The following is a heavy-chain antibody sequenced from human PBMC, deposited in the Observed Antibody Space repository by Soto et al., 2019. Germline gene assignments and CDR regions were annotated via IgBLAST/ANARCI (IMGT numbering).Heavy chain of an antibody. CDR2: ICYSGST. CDR1: GGSISSGGYY. CDR3: ATYYDSSGYFHNWFDP. Sequence: SETRSLTCTVSGGSISSGGYYWSWIRQHPGKGLEWIGYICYSGSTYYNPSLKSRVTISVDTSKNQFSLKLSSVTAADTAVYYCATYYDSSGYFHNWFDPWGQGTLVTVSS. D-gene: IGHD3-22*01. V-gene: IGHV4-31*03. J-gene: IGHJ5*02.